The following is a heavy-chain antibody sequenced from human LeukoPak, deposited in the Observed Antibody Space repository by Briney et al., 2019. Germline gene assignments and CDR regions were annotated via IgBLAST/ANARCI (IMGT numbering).Heavy chain of an antibody. CDR2: ISIYNGHT. V-gene: IGHV1-18*01. CDR1: GYTFNNYA. D-gene: IGHD1-26*01. J-gene: IGHJ5*02. Sequence: ASVKVSCKASGYTFNNYAISWVRQAPGRGLEWMGWISIYNGHTDYAQNLQGRVTMTTDTSTSTAYMELRSLRSDDTALYYCARGWELSSWGQGTLVTVSS. CDR3: ARGWELSS.